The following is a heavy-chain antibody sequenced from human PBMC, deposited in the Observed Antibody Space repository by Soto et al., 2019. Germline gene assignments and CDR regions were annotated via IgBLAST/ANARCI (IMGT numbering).Heavy chain of an antibody. Sequence: QVQLQESGPGLVKPSETLSLTCTVSVSGGSVSTGVHYWSWIRQPPGKGLEWIGYIYYSGSTNYSPPLKSRVTISVATSKNQFSLKLTSVTAADTAVYYCARGYYTSWYWFDRWGRGTLVTVSS. CDR2: IYYSGST. CDR1: GGSVSTGVHY. D-gene: IGHD6-13*01. CDR3: ARGYYTSWYWFDR. V-gene: IGHV4-61*08. J-gene: IGHJ2*01.